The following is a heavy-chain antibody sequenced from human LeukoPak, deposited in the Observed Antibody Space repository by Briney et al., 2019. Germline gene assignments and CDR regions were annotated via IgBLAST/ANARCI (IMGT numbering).Heavy chain of an antibody. J-gene: IGHJ6*02. CDR3: ARDSLVPAAYYYGMDV. Sequence: SVKVSCKASGGTFSSYAISWVRQAPGQGLEWMGRIIPIFGIANYAQKFQGRVTITADKSTSTAYMELSSLRSEDTAVYYCARDSLVPAAYYYGMDVWGQGTTVTVSS. D-gene: IGHD2-2*01. CDR2: IIPIFGIA. V-gene: IGHV1-69*04. CDR1: GGTFSSYA.